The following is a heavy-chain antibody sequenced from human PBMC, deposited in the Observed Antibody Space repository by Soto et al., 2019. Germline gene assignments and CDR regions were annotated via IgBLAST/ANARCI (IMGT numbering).Heavy chain of an antibody. CDR3: AKDKGTAAAGRDYSDY. V-gene: IGHV3-23*01. D-gene: IGHD6-13*01. Sequence: PGGSLRLSCAASGFTFSSYAMSWVRQAPGKGLAWVSAISGSGGSTYYADSVKGRFTISRDNSKNTLYLQMNSLRAEDTAVYYCAKDKGTAAAGRDYSDYWGQGTLVTVSS. CDR2: ISGSGGST. J-gene: IGHJ4*02. CDR1: GFTFSSYA.